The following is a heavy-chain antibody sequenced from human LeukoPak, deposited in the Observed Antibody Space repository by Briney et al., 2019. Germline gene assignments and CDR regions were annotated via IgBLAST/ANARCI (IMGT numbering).Heavy chain of an antibody. CDR2: IWYDGSNK. D-gene: IGHD3-10*01. CDR3: ARVGARGYGSGSYFNYYYYGMDV. CDR1: GFTFSSYG. V-gene: IGHV3-33*01. J-gene: IGHJ6*04. Sequence: GGSLRLSCAASGFTFSSYGMHWVRQAPGKGLEWVAVIWYDGSNKYYADSVKGRFTISRDNSKNTLYLQMNSLRAEDTAVYYCARVGARGYGSGSYFNYYYYGMDVWGKGTTVTVS.